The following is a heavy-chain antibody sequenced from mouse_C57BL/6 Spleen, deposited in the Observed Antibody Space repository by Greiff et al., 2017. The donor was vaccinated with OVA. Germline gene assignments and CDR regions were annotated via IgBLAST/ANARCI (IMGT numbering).Heavy chain of an antibody. J-gene: IGHJ2*01. D-gene: IGHD2-4*01. CDR3: AILDYGHFDY. CDR2: IYPSDSET. Sequence: QVQLQQPGAELVRPGSSVKLSCKASGYTFTSYWMDWVKQRPGQGLEWIGNIYPSDSETHYNQKFKDKATLTVDKSSSTAYMQLSSLTSEDSAVYYCAILDYGHFDYWGQGTTLTVSS. CDR1: GYTFTSYW. V-gene: IGHV1-61*01.